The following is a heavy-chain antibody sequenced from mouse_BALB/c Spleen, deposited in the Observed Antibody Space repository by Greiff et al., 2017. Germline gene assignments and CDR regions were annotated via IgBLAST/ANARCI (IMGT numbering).Heavy chain of an antibody. CDR2: IYPGNSDT. V-gene: IGHV1-5*01. D-gene: IGHD4-1*01. Sequence: EVQGVESGTVLARPGASVKMSCKASGYTFTSYWMHWVKQRPGQGLEWIGAIYPGNSDTSYNQKFKGKAKLTAVTSTSTAYMELSSLTNEDSAVYYCTRGVTGTFDYWGQGTTLTVSS. CDR3: TRGVTGTFDY. CDR1: GYTFTSYW. J-gene: IGHJ2*01.